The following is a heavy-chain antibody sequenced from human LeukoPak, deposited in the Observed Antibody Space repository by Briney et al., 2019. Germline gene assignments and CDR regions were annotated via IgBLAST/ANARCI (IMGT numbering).Heavy chain of an antibody. CDR2: ISSSSSYI. J-gene: IGHJ4*02. D-gene: IGHD1-26*01. CDR1: GFTFSSYS. CDR3: ARVLVSWVGAKQSHYFDY. V-gene: IGHV3-21*01. Sequence: PGGSLRLSCAASGFTFSSYSMNWVRQAPGKGLEWVSSISSSSSYIYYADSVKGRFTISRDNAKNSLYLQMNSLRAEDTAVYYCARVLVSWVGAKQSHYFDYWGQGTLVTVSS.